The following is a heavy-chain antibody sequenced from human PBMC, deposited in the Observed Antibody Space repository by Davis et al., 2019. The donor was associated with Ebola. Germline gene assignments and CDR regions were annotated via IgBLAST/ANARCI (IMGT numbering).Heavy chain of an antibody. CDR2: ISGSGDST. V-gene: IGHV3-23*01. D-gene: IGHD4-11*01. CDR1: GFTFSTYS. CDR3: ANAPTTVTTLGMDV. J-gene: IGHJ6*02. Sequence: GESLKISCAASGFTFSTYSMNWVRQAPGKGLEWVSGISGSGDSTYYAESVKGRVTISRDNPKKTLYLQMNSLRAEDTAVYYCANAPTTVTTLGMDVWGQGTTVTVSS.